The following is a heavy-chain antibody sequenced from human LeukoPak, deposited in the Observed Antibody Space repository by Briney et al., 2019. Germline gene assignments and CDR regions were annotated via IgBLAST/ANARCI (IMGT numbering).Heavy chain of an antibody. CDR1: GFTFSSYA. Sequence: GRSLRLSCAASGFTFSSYAMHWVRRAPGKGLEWLAVISYDGSTKYYADSVKGRFTISRDNSRNTLYLQINSLRAEDTAVYYCARDGYDVSVGYYAYHFDQWGQGTLVSVSS. V-gene: IGHV3-30-3*01. J-gene: IGHJ4*02. CDR2: ISYDGSTK. D-gene: IGHD3-3*01. CDR3: ARDGYDVSVGYYAYHFDQ.